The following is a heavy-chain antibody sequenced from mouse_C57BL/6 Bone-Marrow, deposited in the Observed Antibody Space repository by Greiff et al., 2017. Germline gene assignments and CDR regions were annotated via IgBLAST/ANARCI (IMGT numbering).Heavy chain of an antibody. Sequence: QVQLKQPGAELVRPGTSVTLSCKASGYTFTSYWMHWVKQRPGQGLEWIGVLAPSDSYTNYNQKFKGKATLTVDTSSSTAYMQLSSLTSEDSAVYYCARRITDWFAYWGQGTLVTVSA. CDR3: ARRITDWFAY. CDR2: LAPSDSYT. V-gene: IGHV1-59*01. CDR1: GYTFTSYW. J-gene: IGHJ3*01. D-gene: IGHD2-4*01.